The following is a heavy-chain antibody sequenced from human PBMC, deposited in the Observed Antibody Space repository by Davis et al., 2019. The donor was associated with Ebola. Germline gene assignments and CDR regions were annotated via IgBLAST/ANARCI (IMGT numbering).Heavy chain of an antibody. V-gene: IGHV1-2*02. D-gene: IGHD3-3*01. CDR1: GYTFTGYY. Sequence: ASVKVSCKASGYTFTGYYMHWVRQAPGQGLEWMGWINPNSGGTNYAQKFQGRVTMTRDTSISTAYMELSRLRSDDTAVYYCARDGSITIFGVVIPDYWGQGTLVTVSS. CDR3: ARDGSITIFGVVIPDY. J-gene: IGHJ4*02. CDR2: INPNSGGT.